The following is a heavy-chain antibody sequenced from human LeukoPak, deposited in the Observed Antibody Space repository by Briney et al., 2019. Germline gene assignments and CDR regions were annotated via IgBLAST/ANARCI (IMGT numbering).Heavy chain of an antibody. CDR1: GFTFSNAW. CDR2: IKSKADGGTT. Sequence: PGGSLRLSCAASGFTFSNAWMSWVRQAPGKGLEWVGRIKSKADGGTTDYAATVKGRFTISRDDSKNTLYLQMNSLKTEDTAVYYCTTDRYCSSTSCRDYWGQGTLVTVSS. CDR3: TTDRYCSSTSCRDY. D-gene: IGHD2-2*01. V-gene: IGHV3-15*01. J-gene: IGHJ4*02.